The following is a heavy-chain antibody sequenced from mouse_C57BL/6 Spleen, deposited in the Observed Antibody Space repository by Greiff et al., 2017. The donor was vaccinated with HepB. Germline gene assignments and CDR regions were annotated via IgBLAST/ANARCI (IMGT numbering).Heavy chain of an antibody. CDR2: ISSGGSYT. CDR3: ARHNYGSSYTPYFDY. D-gene: IGHD1-1*01. Sequence: EVKLVESGGDLVKPGGSLKLSCAASGFTFSSYGMSWVRQTPDKRLEWVATISSGGSYTYYPDSVKGRFTISRDNAKNTLYLQMSSLKSEDTAMYYCARHNYGSSYTPYFDYWGQGTTLTVSS. V-gene: IGHV5-6*01. CDR1: GFTFSSYG. J-gene: IGHJ2*01.